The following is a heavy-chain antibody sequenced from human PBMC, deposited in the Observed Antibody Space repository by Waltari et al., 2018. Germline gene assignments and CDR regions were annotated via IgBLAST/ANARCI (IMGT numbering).Heavy chain of an antibody. Sequence: QVQLVQSGAEVKKPGASVKVSCKASGYTFTSYDINWVRQATGQGLEWMGWMNPNRGNTGYAQKFQGRVTMTRNTSISTAYMELSSLRSEDTAVYYCARVGYDFWTGAAGAGSAFDIWGQGTMVTVSS. V-gene: IGHV1-8*01. CDR1: GYTFTSYD. D-gene: IGHD3-3*01. CDR2: MNPNRGNT. CDR3: ARVGYDFWTGAAGAGSAFDI. J-gene: IGHJ3*02.